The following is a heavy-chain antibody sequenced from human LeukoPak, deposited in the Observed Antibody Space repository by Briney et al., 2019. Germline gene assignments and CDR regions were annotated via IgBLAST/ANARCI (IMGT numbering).Heavy chain of an antibody. CDR1: GFTFSSYA. V-gene: IGHV3-23*01. D-gene: IGHD2-15*01. Sequence: GGSLRLSCAASGFTFSSYAMSWVRQAPGKGLEWVSAIIGSGGSTYYADSMKGRFTISRDNSKNTLYLQMNSLRAEDTAVYYCAKTTGYCSGGSCYGFDYWGQGTLVTVSS. CDR2: IIGSGGST. J-gene: IGHJ4*02. CDR3: AKTTGYCSGGSCYGFDY.